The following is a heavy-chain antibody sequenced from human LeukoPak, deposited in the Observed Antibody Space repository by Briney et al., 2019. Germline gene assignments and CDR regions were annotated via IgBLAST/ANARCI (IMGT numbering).Heavy chain of an antibody. D-gene: IGHD2-21*02. CDR3: SSYCGGDCYSGSYYFDY. J-gene: IGHJ4*02. CDR2: IYYSGST. Sequence: SETLSLTCTVSGGSISSSSYYWGWIRQPPGKGLEWIGSIYYSGSTYYNPSLKSRVTISVDTSKNQFSLKLSSVTAADTAVYYCSSYCGGDCYSGSYYFDYWGQGTLATVSS. CDR1: GGSISSSSYY. V-gene: IGHV4-39*01.